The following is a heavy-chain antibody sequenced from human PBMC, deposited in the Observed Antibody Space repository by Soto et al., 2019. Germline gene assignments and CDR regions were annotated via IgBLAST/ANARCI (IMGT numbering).Heavy chain of an antibody. CDR2: ISGSGGST. CDR1: GFTFSSYA. V-gene: IGHV3-23*01. Sequence: GGSLRLSCAASGFTFSSYAMSWVRQAPGKGLEWVSAISGSGGSTYYADSVKGRFTISRDNSKNTLYLQMNSLRAEDTAVYYCAKDFDPYFSSTSCYTGGYGLFDYWGQGTLVTVSS. CDR3: AKDFDPYFSSTSCYTGGYGLFDY. J-gene: IGHJ4*02. D-gene: IGHD2-2*02.